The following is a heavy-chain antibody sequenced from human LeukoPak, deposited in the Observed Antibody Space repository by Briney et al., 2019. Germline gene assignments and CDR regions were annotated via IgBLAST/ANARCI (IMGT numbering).Heavy chain of an antibody. V-gene: IGHV3-30*04. Sequence: GGSLRLSCAASGFTFSSYAMHWVRQAPGKGLEWVAVISYDGSNKYYADSVKGRFTISRDNSKNTLYLQMNSLRAEDTAVYYCVRDGITCTRDYWGQGALVTVSS. D-gene: IGHD2-2*01. J-gene: IGHJ4*02. CDR2: ISYDGSNK. CDR1: GFTFSSYA. CDR3: VRDGITCTRDY.